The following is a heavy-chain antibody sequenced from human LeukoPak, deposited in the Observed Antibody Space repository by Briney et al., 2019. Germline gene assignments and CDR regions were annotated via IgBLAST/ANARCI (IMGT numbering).Heavy chain of an antibody. Sequence: ETLSLTCTVSGDSISSYYWSWVRQAPGKGLEWVSSISSSSSYIYYADSVKGRFTISRDNAKNSLYLQMNSLRAEDTAVYYCARDTGHFDYWGQGTLVTVSS. V-gene: IGHV3-21*01. J-gene: IGHJ4*02. D-gene: IGHD1-14*01. CDR2: ISSSSSYI. CDR3: ARDTGHFDY. CDR1: GDSISSYY.